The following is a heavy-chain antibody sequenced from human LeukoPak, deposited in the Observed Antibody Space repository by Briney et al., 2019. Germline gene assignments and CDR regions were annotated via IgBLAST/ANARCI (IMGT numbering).Heavy chain of an antibody. Sequence: PGGALRLSCAASGFTFRSYMLNWVRQAPGEVLEWVLSISSSSSYIYYADSVKGRFTISRDNAKNSLYLQMNSLRAEDTAVYYCARPGYYDFWSGYYTDFDYWGQGTLVTVSS. D-gene: IGHD3-3*01. V-gene: IGHV3-21*01. CDR3: ARPGYYDFWSGYYTDFDY. CDR2: ISSSSSYI. CDR1: GFTFRSYM. J-gene: IGHJ4*02.